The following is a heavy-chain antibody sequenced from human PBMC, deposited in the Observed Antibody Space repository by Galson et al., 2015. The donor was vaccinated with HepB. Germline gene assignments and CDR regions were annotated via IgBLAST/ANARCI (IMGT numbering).Heavy chain of an antibody. Sequence: SLRLSCAASGFTFSSYSMNWVRQAPGKGLEWVSSISSSSSYTNYADSVKGRFTISRDNAKNSLYLQMNSLRAEDTAVYYCARSGSPRTNLSYYYGMDVWGQGTTVTVSS. J-gene: IGHJ6*02. D-gene: IGHD2-8*01. CDR1: GFTFSSYS. CDR2: ISSSSSYT. CDR3: ARSGSPRTNLSYYYGMDV. V-gene: IGHV3-21*01.